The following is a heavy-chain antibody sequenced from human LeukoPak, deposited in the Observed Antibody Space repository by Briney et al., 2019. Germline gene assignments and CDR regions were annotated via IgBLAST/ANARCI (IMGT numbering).Heavy chain of an antibody. CDR2: IYYTGRT. CDR3: ARGSRYIRDWFDP. V-gene: IGHV4-39*07. J-gene: IGHJ5*02. D-gene: IGHD6-13*01. Sequence: SETLSLTCTVSGGSISSSTYYWGWIRQPPGKGLEWIGNIYYTGRTHSNPSLQSRATLSVDTSKNQFSLKLTSVTAADTALYYCARGSRYIRDWFDPWGQGTLVTVSS. CDR1: GGSISSSTYY.